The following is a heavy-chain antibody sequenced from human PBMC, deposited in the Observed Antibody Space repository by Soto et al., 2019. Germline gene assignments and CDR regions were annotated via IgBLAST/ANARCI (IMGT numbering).Heavy chain of an antibody. Sequence: GGSLRLSCAASGFTFSSYAMNWVRQAPGKGLEWVSTISGSGGTTYHADSAKGRFTISRDNSKNTLYLQMYSLRVEDTAVYYCAKVGMAGYYYYHFMDVWGKGTTVTVSS. CDR2: ISGSGGTT. V-gene: IGHV3-23*01. D-gene: IGHD6-19*01. CDR1: GFTFSSYA. CDR3: AKVGMAGYYYYHFMDV. J-gene: IGHJ6*03.